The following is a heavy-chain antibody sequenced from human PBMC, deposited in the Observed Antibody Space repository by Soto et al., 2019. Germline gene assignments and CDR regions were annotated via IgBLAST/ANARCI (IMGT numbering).Heavy chain of an antibody. D-gene: IGHD3-22*01. J-gene: IGHJ6*02. CDR1: GFTFSSYG. CDR2: ISNDGSNK. Sequence: QVQLVESGGGVVQPGRSLRLSCAASGFTFSSYGIHWVRQAPGMGLEWVAVISNDGSNKHYADSVKGRFTISRDNSKNPLFLQMNRLRTYATAVYYCAKVGHYFDTRGQRGGMDLWGQGTTVTVSS. V-gene: IGHV3-30*18. CDR3: AKVGHYFDTRGQRGGMDL.